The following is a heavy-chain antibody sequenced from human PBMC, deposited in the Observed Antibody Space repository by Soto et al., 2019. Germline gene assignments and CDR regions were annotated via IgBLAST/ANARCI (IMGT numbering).Heavy chain of an antibody. V-gene: IGHV4-34*01. D-gene: IGHD6-13*01. CDR3: ARGPGNSWCRGYYYYGMDV. J-gene: IGHJ6*02. CDR1: GGSFSGYY. CDR2: INHSGST. Sequence: PSETLSLTCAVYGGSFSGYYWSWIRQPPGKGLEWIGEINHSGSTNYNPSLKSRVTISVDTSKNQFSLKLSSVTAADTAVYYCARGPGNSWCRGYYYYGMDVWGQGTTVTVSS.